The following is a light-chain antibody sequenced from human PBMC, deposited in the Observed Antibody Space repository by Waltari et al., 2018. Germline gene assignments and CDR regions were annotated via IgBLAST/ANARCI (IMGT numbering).Light chain of an antibody. CDR2: YAS. V-gene: IGKV1-39*01. Sequence: DIQMTQSPSSLSASVGDRVSISCRASQEIRIFLNWYQQKPGKAPKLLVSYASTLQRGVPARFSGTGSGTDFTLVISSLQPEDFATYFCQQSYTSLLTFGGGTRVDIK. J-gene: IGKJ4*01. CDR1: QEIRIF. CDR3: QQSYTSLLT.